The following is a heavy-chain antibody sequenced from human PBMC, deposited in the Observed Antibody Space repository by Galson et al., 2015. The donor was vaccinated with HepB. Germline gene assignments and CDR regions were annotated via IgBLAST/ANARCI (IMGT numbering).Heavy chain of an antibody. CDR3: AQLGTGY. J-gene: IGHJ4*02. D-gene: IGHD7-27*01. CDR1: GFSVYSNY. CDR2: IYSSSSST. V-gene: IGHV3-53*01. Sequence: SLRLSCAASGFSVYSNYMNWVRQAPGKGLEWVSLIYSSSSSTNYADFVRGRFTISRDTSKNTAYLQMSRLRADDTAMYYCAQLGTGYWGRGTLVTVSS.